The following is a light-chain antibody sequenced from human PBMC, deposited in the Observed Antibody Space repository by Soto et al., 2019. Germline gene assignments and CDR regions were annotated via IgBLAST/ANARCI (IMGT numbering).Light chain of an antibody. J-gene: IGKJ4*02. CDR3: QQYVSIPLT. V-gene: IGKV3-20*01. Sequence: EIVLTQSPGTLSLSPGERATLSCRASRSVGAYLAWYQQSPGLAPRLLINAASSRATGIPDRFSGSGSGTDFTLTISRLETEDSAVYYCQQYVSIPLTFGGGTKVDIK. CDR2: AAS. CDR1: RSVGAY.